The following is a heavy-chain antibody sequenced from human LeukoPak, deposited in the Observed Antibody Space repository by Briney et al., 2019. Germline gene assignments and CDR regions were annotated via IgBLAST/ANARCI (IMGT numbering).Heavy chain of an antibody. D-gene: IGHD3-3*01. CDR2: IYYSGST. Sequence: KPSETLSLTCTVSGGSISSSSYYWGWIRQPPGKGLEWIGSIYYSGSTYYNPSLKSRVTISVDTSKNQFSLKLSSVTAADTAVYYCARDPKTRGVYNWFDPWGQGTLVTVSS. J-gene: IGHJ5*02. CDR1: GGSISSSSYY. CDR3: ARDPKTRGVYNWFDP. V-gene: IGHV4-39*07.